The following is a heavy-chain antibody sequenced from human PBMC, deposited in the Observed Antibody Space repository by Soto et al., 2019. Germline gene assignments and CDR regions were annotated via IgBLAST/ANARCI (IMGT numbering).Heavy chain of an antibody. D-gene: IGHD1-1*01. CDR1: GFMFSSAW. CDR3: VEGWNDF. CDR2: IKSKRDGGTT. V-gene: IGHV3-15*01. Sequence: HLVESGGDLVKPGGSLRLSCAASGFMFSSAWMSWVRQAPGKGLEWVGGIKSKRDGGTTDYAPPVKGRFVISRDDSTNTLYLQMNSLKTDDTAVYYCVEGWNDFWGQGTLVAVSS. J-gene: IGHJ4*02.